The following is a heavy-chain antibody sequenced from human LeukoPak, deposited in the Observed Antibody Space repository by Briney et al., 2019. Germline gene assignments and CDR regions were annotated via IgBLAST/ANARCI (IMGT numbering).Heavy chain of an antibody. Sequence: NTSETLSLTCAVYGGSFSGYYWSWIRQPPGKGLEWIGEINHSGSTNYNPSLKSRVTISVDTSKNQFSLKLSSVTAADTAVYYCARDGVHQGGYYSYYMDVWGKGTTVTVSS. D-gene: IGHD2-8*01. CDR2: INHSGST. CDR1: GGSFSGYY. CDR3: ARDGVHQGGYYSYYMDV. V-gene: IGHV4-34*01. J-gene: IGHJ6*03.